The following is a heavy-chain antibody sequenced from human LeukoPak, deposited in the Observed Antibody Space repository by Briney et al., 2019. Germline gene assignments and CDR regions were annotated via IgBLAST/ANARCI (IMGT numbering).Heavy chain of an antibody. V-gene: IGHV3-23*01. CDR2: LSGGGINT. CDR3: ARENAGSYPSYWGS. D-gene: IGHD3-10*01. J-gene: IGHJ5*02. Sequence: GGSLRLSCTASGFAFSTYAMAWVRQAPGKGLEWVSGLSGGGINTYYAQSVQGRFSISRDNSKNTLYLLMNSLRADDSAIYYCARENAGSYPSYWGSWGQGTRVTVSS. CDR1: GFAFSTYA.